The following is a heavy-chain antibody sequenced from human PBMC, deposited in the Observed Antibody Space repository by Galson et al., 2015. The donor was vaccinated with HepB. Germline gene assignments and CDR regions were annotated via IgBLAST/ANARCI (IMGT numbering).Heavy chain of an antibody. J-gene: IGHJ6*02. V-gene: IGHV1-2*02. CDR3: AREYYSNYDYYYGMDV. D-gene: IGHD4-11*01. Sequence: SVKVSCKASGYTFTGYYMHWVRQAPGQGLEWMGWINPNSGGTNYAQKFQGRVTMTRDTSISTAYMELSRLRSDDTAVYYCAREYYSNYDYYYGMDVWGQGTTVTVSS. CDR1: GYTFTGYY. CDR2: INPNSGGT.